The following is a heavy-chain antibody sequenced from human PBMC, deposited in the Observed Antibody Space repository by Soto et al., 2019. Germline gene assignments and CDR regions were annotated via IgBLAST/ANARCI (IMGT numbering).Heavy chain of an antibody. CDR2: ISGSGDST. CDR3: ARRGSGSYYDY. CDR1: GFTFSSYA. Sequence: EVQLLESGGGLVQPGASLRLSCAASGFTFSSYAIRWVRQAPGKGLEWVSAISGSGDSTYYADSVKGRFTISRDNSKNTLYLKMNSLRAEDTAVYYCARRGSGSYYDYWGQGTLVTVSS. J-gene: IGHJ4*02. D-gene: IGHD1-26*01. V-gene: IGHV3-23*01.